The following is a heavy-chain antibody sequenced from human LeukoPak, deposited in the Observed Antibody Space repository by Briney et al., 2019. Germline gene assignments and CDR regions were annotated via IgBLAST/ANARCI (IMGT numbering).Heavy chain of an antibody. Sequence: ASVKVSCKASGYTFTNYYMHWVRQAPGQGLEWMGIISPSGGSTSYAQKFQGRVTMTRDTSTGTVYMELSSLRSEDTAVYYCARELTTGMYFFDYWGQGTLVTVS. CDR3: ARELTTGMYFFDY. D-gene: IGHD1-1*01. J-gene: IGHJ4*02. CDR2: ISPSGGST. CDR1: GYTFTNYY. V-gene: IGHV1-46*01.